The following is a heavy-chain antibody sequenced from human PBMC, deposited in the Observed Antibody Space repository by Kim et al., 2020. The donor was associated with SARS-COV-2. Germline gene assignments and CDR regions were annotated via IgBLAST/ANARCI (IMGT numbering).Heavy chain of an antibody. V-gene: IGHV1-8*01. CDR3: ARGHSGWTSDFDL. Sequence: ASVKVSCKASGYSLTKYDFNWVRQATGQGLEWMGWMNPNSGNTGYAEEFQGRVVMTRDTSTSTAYMELISLTSEDTAVYYCARGHSGWTSDFDLGGQGTVVTVSS. D-gene: IGHD6-19*01. J-gene: IGHJ4*02. CDR1: GYSLTKYD. CDR2: MNPNSGNT.